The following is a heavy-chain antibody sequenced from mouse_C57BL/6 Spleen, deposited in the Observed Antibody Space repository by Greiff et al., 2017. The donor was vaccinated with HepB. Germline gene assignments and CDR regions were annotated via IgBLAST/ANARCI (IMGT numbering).Heavy chain of an antibody. D-gene: IGHD1-1*01. J-gene: IGHJ1*03. CDR3: ARGNYYGSSYWSFDV. CDR1: GYTFTSYW. V-gene: IGHV1-55*01. CDR2: IYPGSGST. Sequence: QVQLQQPGAELVKPGASVKMSCKASGYTFTSYWITWVKQRPGQGLEWIGDIYPGSGSTNYNEKFKSKATLTVDTSSSTAYMQLSSLTSEDSAVYSCARGNYYGSSYWSFDVWGTGTTVTVSS.